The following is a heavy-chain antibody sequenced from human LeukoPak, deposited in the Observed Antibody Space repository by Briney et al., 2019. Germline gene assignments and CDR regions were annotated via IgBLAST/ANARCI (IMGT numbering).Heavy chain of an antibody. CDR2: ISYDGSNK. Sequence: PGGSLRLSCAASGFTFSTYSMHWVRQAPGKGLEWVAVISYDGSNKYYGDSVKGRFTISRDNSKNTLYLQMNSLRAGDTAVYYCASPDSSSWYGFFDCWGQGTLVTVSS. CDR1: GFTFSTYS. D-gene: IGHD6-13*01. V-gene: IGHV3-30-3*01. CDR3: ASPDSSSWYGFFDC. J-gene: IGHJ4*02.